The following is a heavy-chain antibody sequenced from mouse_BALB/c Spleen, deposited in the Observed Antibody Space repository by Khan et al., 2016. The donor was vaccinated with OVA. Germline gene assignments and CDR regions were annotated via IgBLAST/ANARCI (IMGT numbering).Heavy chain of an antibody. V-gene: IGHV3-2*02. CDR3: TGGRAY. D-gene: IGHD3-3*01. J-gene: IGHJ3*01. CDR2: ISYSGSI. CDR1: GYSITSDYA. Sequence: EVKLLESGPGLVKPSQSLSLTCTVTGYSITSDYAWNWIRQFPGNKLEWMGYISYSGSISYTPSLKSRISITRDTSKNHFFLQLSSVTTEDTATYYCTGGRAYWGQGTLVTVSA.